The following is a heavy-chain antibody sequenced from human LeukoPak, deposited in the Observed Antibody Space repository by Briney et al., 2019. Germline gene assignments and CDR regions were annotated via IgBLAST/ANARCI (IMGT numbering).Heavy chain of an antibody. CDR1: GFTFSSYW. Sequence: PGRSLRLSCAASGFTFSSYWMHWVRQAPGKGLVWVSRINSDGSSTSYADSVKGRFTISGDNAKNTLYLQMNSLRAEDTAVYYCVRSVAVAGRPFDYWGQGTLVTVSS. CDR3: VRSVAVAGRPFDY. V-gene: IGHV3-74*01. J-gene: IGHJ4*02. D-gene: IGHD6-19*01. CDR2: INSDGSST.